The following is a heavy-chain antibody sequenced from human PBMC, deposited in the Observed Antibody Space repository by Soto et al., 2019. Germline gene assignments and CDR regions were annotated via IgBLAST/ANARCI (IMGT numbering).Heavy chain of an antibody. V-gene: IGHV1-3*01. D-gene: IGHD3-10*01. CDR3: AGTHYYGSGSLINYFDY. CDR1: GYTFTSYA. CDR2: INAGNGNT. J-gene: IGHJ4*02. Sequence: QVQLVQSGAEVKKPGASVKVSCKASGYTFTSYAMHWVRQAPGQRLEWMGWINAGNGNTKYSQKFQGRVTITRDTSASTAYMELSSLRSEDTAVYYCAGTHYYGSGSLINYFDYWGQGTLVTVSS.